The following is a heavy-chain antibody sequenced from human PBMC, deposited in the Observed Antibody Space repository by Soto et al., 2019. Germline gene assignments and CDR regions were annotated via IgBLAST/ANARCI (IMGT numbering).Heavy chain of an antibody. CDR1: GMTFADYN. J-gene: IGHJ5*02. Sequence: GGSLRLSCVTSGMTFADYNMNWVRQAPGKGLEWVSTISRSSTYFYYADSVKGRFTVSRDDAKNSLFLHMGGLTTDDTGVYFCVRDISGPAERNWFDPWGQGTLVTVSS. CDR3: VRDISGPAERNWFDP. D-gene: IGHD6-19*01. CDR2: ISRSSTYF. V-gene: IGHV3-21*01.